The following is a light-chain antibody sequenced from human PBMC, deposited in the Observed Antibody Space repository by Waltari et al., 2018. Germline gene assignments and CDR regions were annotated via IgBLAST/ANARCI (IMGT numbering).Light chain of an antibody. V-gene: IGLV2-14*03. CDR1: SSDVGGYNY. Sequence: QSALTQPVSVSGSPGQSITISCTGTSSDVGGYNYVSWYQQHPGKAPKLMIYDVSNRPSGVSNRFSGSKSDNTASLTISGLQAEDEADYYCSSYTSSSTWVFGGGTKLTVL. CDR2: DVS. J-gene: IGLJ3*02. CDR3: SSYTSSSTWV.